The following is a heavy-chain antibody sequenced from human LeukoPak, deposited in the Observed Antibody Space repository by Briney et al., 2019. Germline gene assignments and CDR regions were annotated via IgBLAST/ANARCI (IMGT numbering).Heavy chain of an antibody. CDR3: ARGVVVVAASWFDP. Sequence: GASVKVSCKASGGTFSSYAISWVRQAPGQGLEWMGGIIPIFGTANYAQKFQGRATITADESTSTAYMELSSLRSEDTAVYYCARGVVVVAASWFDPWGQGTLVTVSS. J-gene: IGHJ5*02. CDR1: GGTFSSYA. V-gene: IGHV1-69*13. D-gene: IGHD2-15*01. CDR2: IIPIFGTA.